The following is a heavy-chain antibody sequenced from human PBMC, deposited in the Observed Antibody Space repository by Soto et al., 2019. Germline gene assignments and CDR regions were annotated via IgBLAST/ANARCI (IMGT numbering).Heavy chain of an antibody. Sequence: GGSLRLSCAASGFTFSSYSMNWVRQAPGKGLEWVSYISSSSSTIYYADSVKGRFTISRDNAKNSLYLQMNSLRAEDTAVYYCASSHRYYYDSSGYYNDAFDIWGQGTMVTVSS. CDR3: ASSHRYYYDSSGYYNDAFDI. V-gene: IGHV3-48*01. CDR1: GFTFSSYS. J-gene: IGHJ3*02. D-gene: IGHD3-22*01. CDR2: ISSSSSTI.